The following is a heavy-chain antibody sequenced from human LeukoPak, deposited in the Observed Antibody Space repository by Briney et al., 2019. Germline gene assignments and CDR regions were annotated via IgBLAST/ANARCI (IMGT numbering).Heavy chain of an antibody. CDR1: GGSLSTYY. D-gene: IGHD3-10*01. J-gene: IGHJ5*02. CDR2: IYYSGIT. V-gene: IGHV4-59*01. CDR3: ARDPGGSGTFHT. Sequence: AETLSLICTLSGGSLSTYYWSWMRQPPGKGLEWIGYIYYSGITNSNPSLTSRVTISVDTSKNQFSLRLSSMAAAATAVYYWARDPGGSGTFHTWGQGTLVTVSS.